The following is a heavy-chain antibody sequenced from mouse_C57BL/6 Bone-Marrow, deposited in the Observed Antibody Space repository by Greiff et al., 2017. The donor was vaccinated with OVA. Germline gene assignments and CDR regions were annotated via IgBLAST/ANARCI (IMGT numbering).Heavy chain of an antibody. CDR2: IRNKANGYTT. J-gene: IGHJ1*03. CDR3: ARSNWDRYFDV. D-gene: IGHD4-1*02. CDR1: GFTFTDYY. Sequence: EVKLQESGGGLVQPGGSLSLSCAASGFTFTDYYMSWVRQPPGKALEWLGFIRNKANGYTTEYSASVKGRFTISRDNSQSILYLQMNALRAEDSATYYCARSNWDRYFDVWGTGTTVTVSS. V-gene: IGHV7-3*01.